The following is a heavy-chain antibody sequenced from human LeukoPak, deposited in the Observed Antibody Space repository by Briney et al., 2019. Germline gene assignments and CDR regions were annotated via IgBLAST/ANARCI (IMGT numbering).Heavy chain of an antibody. CDR1: GGSISSSSYY. Sequence: SETLSLTCTVSGGSISSSSYYWGWIRQPPGKGLEWIGSIYYNGSTYYNPSLKSRVTISVDTSKNQFSLKLSSVTAADTAVYYCARVYDYVWGSYRFDYWGQGTLVTVSS. CDR3: ARVYDYVWGSYRFDY. V-gene: IGHV4-39*01. CDR2: IYYNGST. D-gene: IGHD3-16*02. J-gene: IGHJ4*02.